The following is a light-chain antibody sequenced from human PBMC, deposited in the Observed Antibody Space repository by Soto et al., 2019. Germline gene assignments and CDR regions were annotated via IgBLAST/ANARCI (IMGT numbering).Light chain of an antibody. CDR3: SSYTSIDTQVV. CDR1: SSDVGGYRY. J-gene: IGLJ3*02. Sequence: QSALTQPASVSGSPGQSITISCTGSSSDVGGYRYVSWYQQHPGKAPKLMIYEVSNRPSGVSNRFSGSKSGNTASLTISGLQAEDEADYYCSSYTSIDTQVVFGGGTKLTVL. CDR2: EVS. V-gene: IGLV2-14*01.